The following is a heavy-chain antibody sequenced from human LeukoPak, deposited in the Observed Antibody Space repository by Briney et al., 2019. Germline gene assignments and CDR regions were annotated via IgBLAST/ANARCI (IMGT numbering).Heavy chain of an antibody. J-gene: IGHJ4*02. CDR3: ARDARWEYSSSSGFDY. Sequence: ASVKVSCKVSGYTLTELSMHWVRQAPGKGLEWMGWINPNSGGTNYAQKFQGRVTMTRDTSISTAYMELRSLRSDDTAVYYCARDARWEYSSSSGFDYWGQGTLVTVSS. CDR2: INPNSGGT. CDR1: GYTLTELS. D-gene: IGHD6-6*01. V-gene: IGHV1-2*02.